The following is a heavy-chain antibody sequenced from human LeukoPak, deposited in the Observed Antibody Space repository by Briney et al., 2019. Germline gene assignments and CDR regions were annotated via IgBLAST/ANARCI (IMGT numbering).Heavy chain of an antibody. D-gene: IGHD1-1*01. CDR3: ARGNWAFDY. CDR1: GGSISSGGHS. J-gene: IGHJ4*02. V-gene: IGHV4-30-2*01. CDR2: IYHSGST. Sequence: SETLSLTCAVSGGSISSGGHSWSWIRQPPGKGLEWIGYIYHSGSTYYNPSLKSRVTMSVDRSKNQFSLKLSSVTAADTAVYYCARGNWAFDYWGQGTLVTVSS.